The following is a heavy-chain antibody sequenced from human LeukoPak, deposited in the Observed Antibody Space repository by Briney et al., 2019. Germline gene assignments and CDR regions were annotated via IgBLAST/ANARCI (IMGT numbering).Heavy chain of an antibody. CDR2: IYSGGST. V-gene: IGHV3-66*01. CDR1: GFSVSNNY. Sequence: PGGSLRLSCAASGFSVSNNYMSWVRQAPGKGLEWVSIIYSGGSTHYADSVQGRFTISRDNSQNTLYLQMNSLRAEDTAVYYCANSAGYYYDSSREYFDYWGQGTLVTVSS. D-gene: IGHD3-22*01. CDR3: ANSAGYYYDSSREYFDY. J-gene: IGHJ4*02.